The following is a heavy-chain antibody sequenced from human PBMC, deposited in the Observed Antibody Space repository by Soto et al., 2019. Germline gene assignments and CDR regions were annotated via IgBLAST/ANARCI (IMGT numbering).Heavy chain of an antibody. CDR1: GYSFTSYW. CDR2: IDPSDSYT. D-gene: IGHD3-22*01. Sequence: EVQLVQSGAEVKKPGESLRISCKGSGYSFTSYWISWVRQMPGKGLEWMGRIDPSDSYTNYSPSFQGHVTISADKSISTAYLQWSSLKASDTAMYYCARLRAPGYYYDSSGYYYWYFDLWGRGTLVTVSS. CDR3: ARLRAPGYYYDSSGYYYWYFDL. V-gene: IGHV5-10-1*03. J-gene: IGHJ2*01.